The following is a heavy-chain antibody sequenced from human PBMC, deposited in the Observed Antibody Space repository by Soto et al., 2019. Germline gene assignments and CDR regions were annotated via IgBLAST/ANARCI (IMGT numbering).Heavy chain of an antibody. CDR3: ARVRRIAEAGYLSGSRWYGGMAV. CDR2: INPNSGGT. CDR1: GYTFTGYY. J-gene: IGHJ6*02. D-gene: IGHD6-13*01. V-gene: IGHV1-2*04. Sequence: QVQLVQSGAEVKKPGASVKVSCKASGYTFTGYYMHWVRQAPGQGHEWMGWINPNSGGTNYAQKCQGSVTMTRDTSISTADMALSRLRCDDAAVYYCARVRRIAEAGYLSGSRWYGGMAVWGRGTTVTVSS.